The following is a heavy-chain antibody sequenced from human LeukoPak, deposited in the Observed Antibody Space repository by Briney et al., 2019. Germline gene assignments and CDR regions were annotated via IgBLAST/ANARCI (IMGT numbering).Heavy chain of an antibody. J-gene: IGHJ6*02. CDR1: GYTFTSYY. CDR2: INPSGGST. D-gene: IGHD3-3*01. Sequence: GASVTVSFTASGYTFTSYYMHWVRQAPGQGLEWMGIINPSGGSTSYAQKFQGRVTMTRDTSTSTVYMELSSLRSEDTAVYYCARDLRFLEWLLDRYYYYGMDVWGQGTTVTVSS. CDR3: ARDLRFLEWLLDRYYYYGMDV. V-gene: IGHV1-46*01.